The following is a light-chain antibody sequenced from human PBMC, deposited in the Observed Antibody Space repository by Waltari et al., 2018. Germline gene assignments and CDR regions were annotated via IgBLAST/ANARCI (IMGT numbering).Light chain of an antibody. V-gene: IGKV3-15*01. CDR2: AAS. CDR1: QSVSSN. Sequence: EIVMTQSPATLSVSPGERAPLSCRASQSVSSNLVWYQQKPGQAPRLLIYAASTRATGIPARFSGIGSGTEFTLTISSLQSEDFAVYHCQQYNNWPRVFGPGTKVDIK. J-gene: IGKJ3*01. CDR3: QQYNNWPRV.